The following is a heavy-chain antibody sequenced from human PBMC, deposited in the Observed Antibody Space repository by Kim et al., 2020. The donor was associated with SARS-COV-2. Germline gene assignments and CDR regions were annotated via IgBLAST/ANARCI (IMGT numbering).Heavy chain of an antibody. J-gene: IGHJ3*02. CDR3: AGDFSFFDRGGPDAFDI. CDR1: GGSISSSSYY. CDR2: IYYSGST. D-gene: IGHD3-16*02. V-gene: IGHV4-39*01. Sequence: SETLSLTCTVSGGSISSSSYYWGWIRQPPGKGLEWIGSIYYSGSTYYNPSLKSRVTISVDTSKNQFSLKLSSVTAADTAVYYCAGDFSFFDRGGPDAFDIWGQGTMVTVSS.